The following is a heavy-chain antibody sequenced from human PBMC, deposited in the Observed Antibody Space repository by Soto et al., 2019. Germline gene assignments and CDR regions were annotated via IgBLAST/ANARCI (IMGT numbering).Heavy chain of an antibody. D-gene: IGHD3-16*01. CDR2: INHRGTI. V-gene: IGHV4-34*01. CDR1: GGCFSDKY. CDR3: ARGGGVRTSHMVWFDP. J-gene: IGHJ5*02. Sequence: SETLSLTCRVEGGCFSDKYWNWIRQSPEKGLEWIGEINHRGTINYNPSLRSRVTLSVDTSRNEFSLSLTSVTAADTAVYYCARGGGVRTSHMVWFDPWGQGTLVTVSS.